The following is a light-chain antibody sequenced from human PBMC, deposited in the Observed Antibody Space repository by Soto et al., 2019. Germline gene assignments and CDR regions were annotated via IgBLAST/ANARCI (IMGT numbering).Light chain of an antibody. Sequence: QSVLTQPPSASGTPGQRVTISCSGSSSNIGSNTVNWYQHLPGTAPKLLIYSNNQRPSGVPDRFSGSKSGTSASLAISGLQSEDGADYYCAAWDDSLNGWVFGGGTKLTV. J-gene: IGLJ3*02. V-gene: IGLV1-44*01. CDR3: AAWDDSLNGWV. CDR2: SNN. CDR1: SSNIGSNT.